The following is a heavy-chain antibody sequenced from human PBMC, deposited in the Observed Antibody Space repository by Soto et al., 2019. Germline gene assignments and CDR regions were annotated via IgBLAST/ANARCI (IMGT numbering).Heavy chain of an antibody. Sequence: PRESLKISCKRSGYEFTSYWLGWVRQMPGKGLEWMGIIYPGDSDTRYSPSFHGQVTISADKSITTAYLQWTSLRASDTAMYYCARRDSSGYDPDAFDIWGQGTLVTVSS. CDR2: IYPGDSDT. CDR1: GYEFTSYW. V-gene: IGHV5-51*01. D-gene: IGHD3-22*01. CDR3: ARRDSSGYDPDAFDI. J-gene: IGHJ3*02.